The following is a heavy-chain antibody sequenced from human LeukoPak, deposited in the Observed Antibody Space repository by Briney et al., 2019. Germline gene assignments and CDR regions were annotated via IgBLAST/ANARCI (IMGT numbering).Heavy chain of an antibody. CDR1: GGSISSYY. J-gene: IGHJ4*02. CDR3: ARTYSSSSSSSDF. CDR2: IYYSGST. Sequence: SETLSLTCTVSGGSISSYYWSWIRQSPGKGLEWIGYIYYSGSTNYNPSLKSRVTISVETSKNQFSLNLTSVTAADTAVYYCARTYSSSSSSSDFWGQGTLVTVSS. V-gene: IGHV4-59*01. D-gene: IGHD6-6*01.